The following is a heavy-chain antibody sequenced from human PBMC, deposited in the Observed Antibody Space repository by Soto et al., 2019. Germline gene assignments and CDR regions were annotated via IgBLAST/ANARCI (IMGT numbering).Heavy chain of an antibody. CDR2: ISTTGLTI. CDR3: ARGSVVRIATSAFDI. CDR1: GFTFGDHY. Sequence: GGSLRLSCAASGFTFGDHYMTWIRQAPGKGLEWLSYISTTGLTIYYADSVKGRFTISRDDAKNSLYLEMSSLRADDTAVYYCARGSVVRIATSAFDIWGQGTMVTVSS. V-gene: IGHV3-11*01. D-gene: IGHD6-6*01. J-gene: IGHJ3*02.